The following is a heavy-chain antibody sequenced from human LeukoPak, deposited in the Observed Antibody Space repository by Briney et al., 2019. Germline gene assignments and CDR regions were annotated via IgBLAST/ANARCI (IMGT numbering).Heavy chain of an antibody. V-gene: IGHV2-5*02. CDR2: TYWDDDK. CDR1: GFSLSTSGVG. D-gene: IGHD6-19*01. CDR3: AHRISSGWYVWFDP. J-gene: IGHJ5*02. Sequence: SGPTLVNPTQTLTLTCTFSGFSLSTSGVGVGWIRQPPGKALEWLALTYWDDDKRYSPSLKSRLTITKDTSKNQVVLTMTNMDPVDTATYYCAHRISSGWYVWFDPWGQGTLVTVSS.